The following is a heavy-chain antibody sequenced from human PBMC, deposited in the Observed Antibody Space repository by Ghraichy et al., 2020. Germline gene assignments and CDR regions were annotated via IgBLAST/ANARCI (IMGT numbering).Heavy chain of an antibody. CDR3: AGDGGSYCSSTSCYIS. CDR1: GFTFSSYA. J-gene: IGHJ5*02. V-gene: IGHV3-30*04. CDR2: ISYDGSNK. Sequence: GGSLRLSCAASGFTFSSYAMHWVRQAPGKGLEWVAVISYDGSNKYYADSVKGRFTISRDNSKNTLYLQMNSLRAEDTAVYYCAGDGGSYCSSTSCYISWGQGTLVTVSS. D-gene: IGHD2-2*02.